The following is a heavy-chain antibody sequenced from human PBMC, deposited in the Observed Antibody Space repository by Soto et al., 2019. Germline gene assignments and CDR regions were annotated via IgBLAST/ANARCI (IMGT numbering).Heavy chain of an antibody. V-gene: IGHV1-69*02. CDR2: IIPILGIA. J-gene: IGHJ6*02. D-gene: IGHD3-22*01. CDR1: GGTFSSYT. Sequence: GASVKVSCKASGGTFSSYTISWVRQAPGQGLEWMGRIIPILGIANYAQKFQGRVTITADESTSTAYMELSSLRSEDTAVYYCARGWDYYDSSGQYYYGMDVWGQGTTVTVSS. CDR3: ARGWDYYDSSGQYYYGMDV.